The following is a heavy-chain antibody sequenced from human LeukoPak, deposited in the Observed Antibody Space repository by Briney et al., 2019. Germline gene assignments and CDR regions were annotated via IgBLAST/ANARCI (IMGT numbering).Heavy chain of an antibody. CDR3: AINGGTYRPHAFDI. V-gene: IGHV3-7*01. Sequence: PGGSLRLSCTASGFTFSTYWMSWVRQAPGKGLEWVANVKQDGSEKYSVDSVKGRFTISRDNAKKSLYLQMNSLRAEDTAVYYCAINGGTYRPHAFDIWGHGTAVIVSS. D-gene: IGHD1-26*01. J-gene: IGHJ3*02. CDR2: VKQDGSEK. CDR1: GFTFSTYW.